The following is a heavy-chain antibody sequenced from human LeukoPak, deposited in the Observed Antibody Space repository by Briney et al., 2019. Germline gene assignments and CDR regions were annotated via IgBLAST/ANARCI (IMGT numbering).Heavy chain of an antibody. CDR2: IKSKTDGGTT. CDR1: GFTFSNAW. Sequence: GRSLRLPCAASGFTFSNAWMSWVRQAPGKGLEWVGRIKSKTDGGTTDYAAPVKGRFTISRDDSKNTLYLQMNSLKTEDTAVYYCTMITFGGVIVDYWGQGTLVTVSS. D-gene: IGHD3-16*02. CDR3: TMITFGGVIVDY. V-gene: IGHV3-15*01. J-gene: IGHJ4*02.